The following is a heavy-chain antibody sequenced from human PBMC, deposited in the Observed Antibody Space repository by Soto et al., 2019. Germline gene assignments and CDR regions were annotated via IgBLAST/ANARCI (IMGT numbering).Heavy chain of an antibody. CDR2: IYPGDSDT. Sequence: GESLKISCKGSGYSFTSYWIGWVRQMPGKGLEWMGIIYPGDSDTRYSPSFQGQVTISADKSISTAYLQWSSLRAEDTAVYYCARMTLWGGHDAFDIWGQGTMVTVSS. V-gene: IGHV5-51*01. CDR3: ARMTLWGGHDAFDI. D-gene: IGHD2-21*01. CDR1: GYSFTSYW. J-gene: IGHJ3*02.